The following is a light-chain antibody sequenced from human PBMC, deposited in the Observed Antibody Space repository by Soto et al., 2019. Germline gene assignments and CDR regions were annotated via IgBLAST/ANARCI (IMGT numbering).Light chain of an antibody. V-gene: IGKV3-15*01. CDR2: DAS. CDR1: QSVGSN. Sequence: EIVMTQSPATLSVSPGERATLSCRASQSVGSNLAGYQQRPGQAPRLLIHDASTRATGIPARFSGRGSGTEFTLTISSLKYEDFAVYYCQQYNTWQTFGQGTKVEIK. CDR3: QQYNTWQT. J-gene: IGKJ1*01.